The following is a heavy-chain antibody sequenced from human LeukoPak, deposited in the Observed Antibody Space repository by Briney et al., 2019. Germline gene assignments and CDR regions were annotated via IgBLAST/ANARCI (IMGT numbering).Heavy chain of an antibody. D-gene: IGHD3-10*01. CDR3: ASLYGSGSYNYFDY. CDR1: GFTFSSYW. V-gene: IGHV3-53*01. J-gene: IGHJ4*02. Sequence: GGSLRLSCAASGFTFSSYWMSWVRQAPGKGLEWVSVIYSGGSTYYADSVKGRFTISRDNSKNTLYLQMNSLRAEDTAVYYCASLYGSGSYNYFDYWGQGTLVTVSS. CDR2: IYSGGST.